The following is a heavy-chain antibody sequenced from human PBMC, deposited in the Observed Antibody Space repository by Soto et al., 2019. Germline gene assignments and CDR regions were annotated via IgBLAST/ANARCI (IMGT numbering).Heavy chain of an antibody. CDR3: ASSDYVWGSYRHSDY. D-gene: IGHD3-16*02. Sequence: PGESLKISCKGSGYSFTSYWIGWVRQMPGKGLEWMGIIYPGDSDTRYSPSFQGQVTISADKSISTAYLQWSSLKASDTAMYYCASSDYVWGSYRHSDYWGQGTLVTVSS. V-gene: IGHV5-51*01. CDR2: IYPGDSDT. J-gene: IGHJ4*02. CDR1: GYSFTSYW.